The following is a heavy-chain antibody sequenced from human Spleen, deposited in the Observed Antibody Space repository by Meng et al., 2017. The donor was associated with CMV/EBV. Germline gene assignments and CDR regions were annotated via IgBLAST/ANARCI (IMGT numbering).Heavy chain of an antibody. CDR2: IYHTGIT. V-gene: IGHV4-31*02. J-gene: IGHJ2*01. Sequence: YGGSITSGGLYWHWIRQLPGKGLGWIGYIYHTGITYYNPSLENRLTLSVDTSKNQISLNLSSVTAADTAVYYCARDRGWYWYFDLWGRGTLVTVSS. CDR1: GGSITSGGLY. CDR3: ARDRGWYWYFDL.